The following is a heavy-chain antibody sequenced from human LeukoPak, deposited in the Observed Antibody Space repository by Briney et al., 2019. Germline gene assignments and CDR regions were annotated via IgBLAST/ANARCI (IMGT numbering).Heavy chain of an antibody. Sequence: PSETLSLTCAVYGGSFSGYYWSWIRQPPGKGLEWIGEINHSGSTNYNPSLKCRVTISVDTSKNQFSLKLSSVTAADTAVYYCARSTIFGVAHLGFDPWGQGTLVTVSS. V-gene: IGHV4-34*01. J-gene: IGHJ5*02. CDR2: INHSGST. D-gene: IGHD3-3*01. CDR1: GGSFSGYY. CDR3: ARSTIFGVAHLGFDP.